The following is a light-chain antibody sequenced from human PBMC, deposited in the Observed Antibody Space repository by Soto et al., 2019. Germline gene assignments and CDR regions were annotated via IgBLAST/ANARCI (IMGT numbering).Light chain of an antibody. Sequence: QSVLTQPPSASWTPGQRVTISCSGSSNNIGSNTVNWYQQLPGTAPKLLIYSNNQRPSGVPDRFSGSKSGTSASLAISGLQSEDEADYYCAAWDDSLTGLFGGGTKLTVL. J-gene: IGLJ2*01. CDR2: SNN. CDR3: AAWDDSLTGL. V-gene: IGLV1-44*01. CDR1: SNNIGSNT.